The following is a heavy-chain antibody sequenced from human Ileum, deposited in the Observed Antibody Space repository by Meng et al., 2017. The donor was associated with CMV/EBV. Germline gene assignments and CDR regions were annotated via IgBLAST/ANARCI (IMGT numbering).Heavy chain of an antibody. D-gene: IGHD6-25*01. CDR2: IDPKSGDT. CDR3: ATTPPYSGCDF. Sequence: SCEASGYTFTDFCMHWVRQAPGQGLEWMGWIDPKSGDTNYGQTFQGRVTMTRDTSISTAYMELSSLRSDDTAMYYCATTPPYSGCDFWGQGTLVTVSS. J-gene: IGHJ4*02. V-gene: IGHV1-2*02. CDR1: GYTFTDFC.